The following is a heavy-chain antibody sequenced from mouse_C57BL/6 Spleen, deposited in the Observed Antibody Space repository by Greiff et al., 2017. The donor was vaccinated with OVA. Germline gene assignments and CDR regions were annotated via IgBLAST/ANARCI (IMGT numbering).Heavy chain of an antibody. CDR3: SREGYGSSLAY. CDR1: GFTFSDYG. V-gene: IGHV5-17*01. CDR2: ISSGSSTI. J-gene: IGHJ3*01. Sequence: FLHPFGSLPLSCAASGFTFSDYGMHWVRQAPEKGLEWVAYISSGSSTIYYADTVKGRFTIARANAKNTLFLQMTSLSSGDTAMYYCSREGYGSSLAYWGQGTLVTVSA. D-gene: IGHD1-1*01.